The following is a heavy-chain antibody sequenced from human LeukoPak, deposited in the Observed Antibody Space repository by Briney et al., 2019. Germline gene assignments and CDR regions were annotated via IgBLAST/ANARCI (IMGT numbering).Heavy chain of an antibody. V-gene: IGHV1-24*01. CDR1: GYTLTELS. CDR2: FDPEDGET. J-gene: IGHJ4*02. D-gene: IGHD3-10*01. CDR3: ATLRVTMVRGVGGFDY. Sequence: ASGKVSCKVSGYTLTELSMHWVRQAPAKGLEWMGGFDPEDGETIYAQKVQGRVTMTEDTSTDTAYMELSSLRSEDTAVYYCATLRVTMVRGVGGFDYWGQGTLVTVSS.